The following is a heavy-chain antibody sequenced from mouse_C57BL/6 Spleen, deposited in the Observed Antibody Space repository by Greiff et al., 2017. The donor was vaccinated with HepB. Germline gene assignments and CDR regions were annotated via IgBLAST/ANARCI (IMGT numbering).Heavy chain of an antibody. V-gene: IGHV10-1*01. J-gene: IGHJ2*01. CDR2: IRSKSNNYAT. CDR3: VRSYDYGYFDY. CDR1: GFSFNTYA. Sequence: DVQLVESGGGLVQPKGSLKLSCAASGFSFNTYAMNWVRQAPGKGLEWVARIRSKSNNYATYYADSVKDRFTISRDDSESMLYLQMNNLKTEDTAMYYCVRSYDYGYFDYWGQGTTLTVSS. D-gene: IGHD2-4*01.